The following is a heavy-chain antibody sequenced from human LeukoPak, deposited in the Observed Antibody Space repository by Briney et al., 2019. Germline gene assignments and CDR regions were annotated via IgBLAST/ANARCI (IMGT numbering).Heavy chain of an antibody. J-gene: IGHJ5*02. CDR3: ASYFVAIMRDLSGFDP. V-gene: IGHV3-30*04. Sequence: GGSLRLSCAASGFTFSSYAMSWVRQAPGKGLEWVAVISSDGTDKHYADSVKGRFTISRDNSKNTLYLQLDNPRVEDTAMYYCASYFVAIMRDLSGFDPWGQGTLVTVSS. CDR2: ISSDGTDK. D-gene: IGHD2/OR15-2a*01. CDR1: GFTFSSYA.